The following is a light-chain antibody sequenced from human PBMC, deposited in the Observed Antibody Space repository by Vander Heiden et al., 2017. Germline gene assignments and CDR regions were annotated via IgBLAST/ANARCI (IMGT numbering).Light chain of an antibody. CDR1: ETVASN. CDR3: QQYFVWWT. J-gene: IGKJ1*01. V-gene: IGKV3-15*01. CDR2: GVS. Sequence: EIVLTPSPAILSVSPGERVSVTCRASETVASNLAWYQQKPGQAPRLLISGVSTRATGVPARFSGSGSGTEFTLTISNLEAEDFAVYYCQQYFVWWTFGQGTKVE.